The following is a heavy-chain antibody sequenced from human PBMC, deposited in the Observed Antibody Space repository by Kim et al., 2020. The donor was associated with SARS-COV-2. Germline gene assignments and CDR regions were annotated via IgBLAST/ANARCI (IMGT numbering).Heavy chain of an antibody. J-gene: IGHJ2*01. D-gene: IGHD2-2*01. V-gene: IGHV3-53*01. CDR2: IYSGGST. CDR1: VFTVSSNY. CDR3: ARGIRDIVVVPAAYWYFDL. Sequence: GGSLRLSCAASVFTVSSNYMSWVRQAPGKGLEWVSVIYSGGSTYYADSVKGRFTISRDNSKNTLYLQMNSLRAEDTAVYYCARGIRDIVVVPAAYWYFDLWGRGTLVTVSS.